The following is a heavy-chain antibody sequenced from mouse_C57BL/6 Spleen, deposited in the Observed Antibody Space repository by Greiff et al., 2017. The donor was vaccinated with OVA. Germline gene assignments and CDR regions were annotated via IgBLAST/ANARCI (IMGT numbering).Heavy chain of an antibody. CDR1: GYTFTDYY. V-gene: IGHV1-77*01. D-gene: IGHD1-1*01. CDR3: ARGHYGSSDGYCEG. J-gene: IGHJ1*03. Sequence: QVQLQQSGAELVKPGASVKISCKASGYTFTDYYINWVKQRPGQGLEWIGKIGPGSGSTYYNEQFKGKATLTADKSASTAYMQLSSLTSEDSAVYGGARGHYGSSDGYCEGWGTGTTVTASS. CDR2: IGPGSGST.